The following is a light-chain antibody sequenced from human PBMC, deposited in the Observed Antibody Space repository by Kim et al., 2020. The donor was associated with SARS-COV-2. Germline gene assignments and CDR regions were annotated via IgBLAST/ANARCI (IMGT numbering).Light chain of an antibody. CDR3: NSRDSTGNHLNWV. J-gene: IGLJ3*02. Sequence: SSELTQDPAVSVALGQTVTITCQGDSLRTFYASWXQQKPGQAPVLVIYGRNNRPSGIPDRFSGSRSGNTASLTITGAQAEDEADYYCNSRDSTGNHLNWV. V-gene: IGLV3-19*01. CDR2: GRN. CDR1: SLRTFY.